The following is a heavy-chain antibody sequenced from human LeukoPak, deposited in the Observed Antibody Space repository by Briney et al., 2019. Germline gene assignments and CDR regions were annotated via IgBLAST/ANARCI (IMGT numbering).Heavy chain of an antibody. J-gene: IGHJ4*02. V-gene: IGHV1-8*01. Sequence: GASVKVSCKASGYTFTSYDVTWVRQATGQGLEWMGWVNPNSGDTAYAQNFQGRVTMTRDTSINTAYMEPSSLRSEDTAVYYCARGAWTSSFDYWGQGTLVTVSS. CDR1: GYTFTSYD. CDR3: ARGAWTSSFDY. CDR2: VNPNSGDT. D-gene: IGHD6-6*01.